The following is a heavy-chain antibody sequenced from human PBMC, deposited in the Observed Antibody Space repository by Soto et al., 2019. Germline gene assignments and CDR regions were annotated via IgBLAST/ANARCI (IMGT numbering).Heavy chain of an antibody. Sequence: QVQLQESGPGLVKPSQTLSLTCTVSGDSVSGGDSYWSWMRQPPGKALEWIGYTSFSGDTSYTPPLKCRVTISVDMSKSQFALRLTSVTAADTAIYYCVRGGNPYHYATSGPGTFDKWGQGTLVSVSS. D-gene: IGHD3-22*01. CDR3: VRGGNPYHYATSGPGTFDK. CDR2: TSFSGDT. CDR1: GDSVSGGDSY. V-gene: IGHV4-30-4*01. J-gene: IGHJ4*02.